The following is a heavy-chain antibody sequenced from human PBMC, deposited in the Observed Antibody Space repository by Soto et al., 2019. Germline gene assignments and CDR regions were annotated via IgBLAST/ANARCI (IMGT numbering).Heavy chain of an antibody. Sequence: SGPTLVNPTQTLTLTCTFSGFSLITIGMCVSWIRQPPGKALEWLALIDWDDDKYYSTSLKTRLTISKDTSKNQVVLTMTNMDPVDTATYYCARTPSIAARRRYYYYGMDVWGQGTTVTVSS. CDR3: ARTPSIAARRRYYYYGMDV. D-gene: IGHD6-6*01. CDR1: GFSLITIGMC. V-gene: IGHV2-70*01. J-gene: IGHJ6*02. CDR2: IDWDDDK.